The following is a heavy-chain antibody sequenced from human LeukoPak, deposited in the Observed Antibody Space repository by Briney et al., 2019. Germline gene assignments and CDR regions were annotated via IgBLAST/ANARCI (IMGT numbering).Heavy chain of an antibody. CDR1: GLTFSSYA. V-gene: IGHV3-30*04. Sequence: GGSLRLSCAASGLTFSSYAMHWVRQAPGKGLEWVAVISYDGSNKYYADSVKGRFTISRDNSKNTLYLQMNSLRAEDTAVYYCARDLRGLTGYYLDAFDIWGQGTMVTVSS. CDR3: ARDLRGLTGYYLDAFDI. J-gene: IGHJ3*02. D-gene: IGHD3-9*01. CDR2: ISYDGSNK.